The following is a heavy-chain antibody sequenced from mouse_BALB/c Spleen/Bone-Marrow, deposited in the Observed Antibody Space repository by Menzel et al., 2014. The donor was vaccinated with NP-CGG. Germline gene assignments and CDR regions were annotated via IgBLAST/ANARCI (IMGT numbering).Heavy chain of an antibody. Sequence: VQVVESGAELAKPGASVKMSCKASGYTFTSYWMHWVKQRPGQGLEWIGYINPSTGYTEYNQKFKDKATLTADKSSSTAYMQLSSLTSEDSAVYYCARSDRYDGFAYWGQGTLVTVSA. J-gene: IGHJ3*01. D-gene: IGHD2-14*01. CDR1: GYTFTSYW. V-gene: IGHV1-7*01. CDR2: INPSTGYT. CDR3: ARSDRYDGFAY.